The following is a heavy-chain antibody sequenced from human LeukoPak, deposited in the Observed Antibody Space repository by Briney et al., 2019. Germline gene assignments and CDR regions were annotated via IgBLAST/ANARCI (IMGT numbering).Heavy chain of an antibody. CDR3: ARAPRSRYWYFDL. J-gene: IGHJ2*01. Sequence: GGSLRLSCAASEFTFSSYSMTWVRQAPGKGLQWVSSIGANSASIFYAESLKGRFTISRDNAKNSLYLQMNSLRVEDTAVYYCARAPRSRYWYFDLWGRGTLVTVSS. CDR2: IGANSASI. D-gene: IGHD5-24*01. CDR1: EFTFSSYS. V-gene: IGHV3-21*01.